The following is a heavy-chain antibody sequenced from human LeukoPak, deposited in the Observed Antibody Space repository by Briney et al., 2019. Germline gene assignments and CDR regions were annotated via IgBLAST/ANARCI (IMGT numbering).Heavy chain of an antibody. CDR1: GGTFSSYT. Sequence: SVKVSCKPSGGTFSSYTISWVRQAPGQGLEWMGRIIPILGIANYAQKFQGRVTITADKSTSTAYMELSSLRSEDTAVYYCASTYYYDSSGYYRYDYWGQGTLVTVSS. CDR2: IIPILGIA. V-gene: IGHV1-69*02. D-gene: IGHD3-22*01. CDR3: ASTYYYDSSGYYRYDY. J-gene: IGHJ4*02.